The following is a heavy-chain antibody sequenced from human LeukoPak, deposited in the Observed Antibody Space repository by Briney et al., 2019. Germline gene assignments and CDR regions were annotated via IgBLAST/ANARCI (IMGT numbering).Heavy chain of an antibody. Sequence: ASVKVSCKASGYTFTSYYMHWVRQAPGQGLEWMGIINPSGGSTSYAQKFQGRVTMTRDTSTSTVYMELSSLRSEDTAVYYCARAALLWFGEPNYYYYMDVWGKGTTVTVSS. CDR2: INPSGGST. CDR1: GYTFTSYY. V-gene: IGHV1-46*01. CDR3: ARAALLWFGEPNYYYYMDV. D-gene: IGHD3-10*01. J-gene: IGHJ6*03.